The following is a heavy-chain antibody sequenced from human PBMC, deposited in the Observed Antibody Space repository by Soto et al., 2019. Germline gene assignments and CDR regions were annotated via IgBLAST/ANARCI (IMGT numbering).Heavy chain of an antibody. D-gene: IGHD4-4*01. CDR2: IYFSGST. CDR1: GDSVSSASFY. Sequence: SETLSLTCTVSGDSVSSASFYWIWIRQAPGKGLEWIGFIYFSGSTNYNPSLKSRVTMSLDTSKYQFSLNLSSVTPADTAVYSGARVNSLRTWLDPVGQETLVTVSS. CDR3: ARVNSLRTWLDP. V-gene: IGHV4-61*01. J-gene: IGHJ5*02.